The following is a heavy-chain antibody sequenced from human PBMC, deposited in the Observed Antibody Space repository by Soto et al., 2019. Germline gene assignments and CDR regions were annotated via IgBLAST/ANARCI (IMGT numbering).Heavy chain of an antibody. J-gene: IGHJ5*02. D-gene: IGHD6-13*01. CDR1: GFTFSSYW. CDR2: INSDGSST. CDR3: ARLYSSSWLRGDWFDP. V-gene: IGHV3-74*01. Sequence: GSLRLSCAASGFTFSSYWMHWVRQAPGKGLVWVSRINSDGSSTSYADSVKGRFTISRDNAKNTLYLQMNSLRAEDTAVYYCARLYSSSWLRGDWFDPWGQGTLVTVSS.